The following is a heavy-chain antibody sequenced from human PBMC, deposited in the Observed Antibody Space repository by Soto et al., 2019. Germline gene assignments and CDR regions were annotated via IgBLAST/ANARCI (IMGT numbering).Heavy chain of an antibody. CDR1: GGSISSSSYY. J-gene: IGHJ5*02. CDR3: ARESCSSTSCYVFWFDP. V-gene: IGHV4-39*07. D-gene: IGHD2-2*01. Sequence: SETLSLTCTVSGGSISSSSYYWGWIRQPPGKGLEWIGSIYYSGSTYYNPSLKSRVTISVDTSKNQFSLKLSSVTAADTAVYYCARESCSSTSCYVFWFDPWGQGTLVTVSS. CDR2: IYYSGST.